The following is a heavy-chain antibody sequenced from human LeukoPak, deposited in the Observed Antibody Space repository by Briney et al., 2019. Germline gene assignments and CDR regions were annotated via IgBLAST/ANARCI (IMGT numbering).Heavy chain of an antibody. CDR3: AKAGGRLPSVSDYYYMDV. D-gene: IGHD5/OR15-5a*01. J-gene: IGHJ6*03. CDR2: ISGSGGST. V-gene: IGHV3-23*01. CDR1: EFTFGSYG. Sequence: GGSLRLSCVASEFTFGSYGMHWVRQAPGKGLEWVSAISGSGGSTYYADSVKGRFTISRDNSKNTLYLQMNSLRAEDTAVYYCAKAGGRLPSVSDYYYMDVWGKGTTVTVSS.